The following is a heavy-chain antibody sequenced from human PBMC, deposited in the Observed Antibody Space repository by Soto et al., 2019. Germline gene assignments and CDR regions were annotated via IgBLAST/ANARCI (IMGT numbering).Heavy chain of an antibody. V-gene: IGHV3-33*01. CDR1: GFTFSSYG. Sequence: QVQLVESGGGVVQPGRSLRLSCAASGFTFSSYGMHWVRQAPGKGLEWVAVIWYDGSNKYYADSVKGRFTISRDNSKNTLYLQMNSLRAEDTAVYYCARDGGTVTYYFDYWGQGTLVTVSS. J-gene: IGHJ4*02. CDR2: IWYDGSNK. D-gene: IGHD4-17*01. CDR3: ARDGGTVTYYFDY.